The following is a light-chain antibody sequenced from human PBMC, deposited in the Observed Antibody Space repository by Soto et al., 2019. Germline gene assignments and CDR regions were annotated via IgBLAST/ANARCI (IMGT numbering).Light chain of an antibody. CDR3: GAWDDSLSGLV. CDR2: SDD. CDR1: SSNIGKNA. J-gene: IGLJ3*02. Sequence: VLTQPPSASATPGQRVIISCSGSSSNIGKNAVKWYQQFPGTAPKLLIHSDDQRPSGVPDRFSGSKSGTSASLTISGLQSEDEAQYYCGAWDDSLSGLVFGGGTKVTVL. V-gene: IGLV1-44*01.